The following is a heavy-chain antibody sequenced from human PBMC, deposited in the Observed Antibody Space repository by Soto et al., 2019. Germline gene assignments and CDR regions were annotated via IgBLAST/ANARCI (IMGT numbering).Heavy chain of an antibody. Sequence: QVQLVQSGAEVKKPGASVKVSCKASGYTFTSYAISWVRQAPGQGLEWMGWINAYNGNTNSAQKLQGRVTMTTDTSTNTAYMELRSLRSDDTAVYCWARDTAMALPDAWGQGTLVTVSS. V-gene: IGHV1-18*01. CDR2: INAYNGNT. J-gene: IGHJ4*02. D-gene: IGHD5-18*01. CDR1: GYTFTSYA. CDR3: ARDTAMALPDA.